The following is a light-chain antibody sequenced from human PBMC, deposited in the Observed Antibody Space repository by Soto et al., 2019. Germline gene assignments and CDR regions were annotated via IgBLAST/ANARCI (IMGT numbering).Light chain of an antibody. CDR1: QSISYR. CDR2: DAS. Sequence: DILMTQSPSTLSASVGDRVTITCRASQSISYRLAWYQQKPGKAPKLLIYDASSLESGVPSTFSGSGSGTEFTLTITSLQPDDFATYYCQQYNSYSWTFGQGTKVEIK. CDR3: QQYNSYSWT. J-gene: IGKJ1*01. V-gene: IGKV1-5*01.